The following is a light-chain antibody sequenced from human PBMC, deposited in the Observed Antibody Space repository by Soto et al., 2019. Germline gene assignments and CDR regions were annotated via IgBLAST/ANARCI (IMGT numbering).Light chain of an antibody. CDR2: EDT. CDR3: CSYAGSSTVV. CDR1: FSDVGSYNL. V-gene: IGLV2-23*01. J-gene: IGLJ2*01. Sequence: QSALTQPASVSGSPGQSITISCTGTFSDVGSYNLVSWYQQHPGKAPKLMIYEDTKRPSGVSNRFSGSKSGYTASLTISGLQAEDEADYYCCSYAGSSTVVFGGGTKVPVL.